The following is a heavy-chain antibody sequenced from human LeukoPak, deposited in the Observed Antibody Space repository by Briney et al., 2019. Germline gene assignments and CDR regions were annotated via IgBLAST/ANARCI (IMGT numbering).Heavy chain of an antibody. V-gene: IGHV4-4*07. CDR3: ARGSYYDSSGYYYFDY. D-gene: IGHD3-22*01. CDR2: IYNSGST. CDR1: GGSISSYY. Sequence: SETLSLTCTVSGGSISSYYWSWIRQPAGKGLEWIGRIYNSGSTTYNPSLKSRVTMSVDTSKNQFSLKLSSVTAADTAVYYCARGSYYDSSGYYYFDYWGQGTLVTVSS. J-gene: IGHJ4*02.